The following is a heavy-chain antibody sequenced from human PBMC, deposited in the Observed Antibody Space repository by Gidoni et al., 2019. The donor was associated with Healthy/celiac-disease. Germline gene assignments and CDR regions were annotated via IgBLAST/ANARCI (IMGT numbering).Heavy chain of an antibody. D-gene: IGHD3-22*01. V-gene: IGHV3-23*01. CDR3: ATGDSAYYYDSSGSY. J-gene: IGHJ4*02. CDR1: GFTFRSYA. Sequence: EVQRLESGGGLVQPGGSLGLAGAAAGFTFRSYAMSWVRQAPGKGLEWVSAISGSGGSTYYADSVKGRFTISRDNSKNPLYLQMNSLRAEDTAVYYCATGDSAYYYDSSGSYWGQGTLVTVSS. CDR2: ISGSGGST.